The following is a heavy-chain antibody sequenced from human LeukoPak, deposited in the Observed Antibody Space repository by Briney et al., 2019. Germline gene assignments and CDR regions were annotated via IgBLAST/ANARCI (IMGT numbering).Heavy chain of an antibody. CDR1: GGTFGSYA. D-gene: IGHD2-2*02. CDR3: ASRYCSSTSCYNTPYYYYGMDV. J-gene: IGHJ6*02. V-gene: IGHV1-69*13. CDR2: IIPIFGTA. Sequence: ASVKVSCKASGGTFGSYAISWVRQAPGQVLEWMGGIIPIFGTANYAQKFQGRVTITADESTSTAYMELSSLRSEDTAVYYCASRYCSSTSCYNTPYYYYGMDVWGQGTTVTVSS.